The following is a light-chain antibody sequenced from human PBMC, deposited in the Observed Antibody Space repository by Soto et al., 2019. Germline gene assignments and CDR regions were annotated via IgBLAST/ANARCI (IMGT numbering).Light chain of an antibody. CDR2: AAS. CDR3: QHSFSPPLT. J-gene: IGKJ4*01. Sequence: DIQMTQSPSSLSASVGDRVTITCRASQSIANYLNWYQQKPGTAPKLLIFAASSLQSGVPSRLSGSGSGTEFTLTISSLQPEDFATYYCQHSFSPPLTFGGGTKVDIK. CDR1: QSIANY. V-gene: IGKV1-39*01.